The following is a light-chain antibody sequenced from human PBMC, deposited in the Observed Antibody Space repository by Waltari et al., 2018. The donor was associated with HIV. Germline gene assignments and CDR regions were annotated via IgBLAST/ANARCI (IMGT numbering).Light chain of an antibody. CDR3: CAYTGSTTYVI. CDR1: ISDFSGYNF. Sequence: QAAPPQPAVLAGSGGPAMTISCTGTISDFSGYNFVSWYQQPPGKAPKLMIDEASKRPSVVSNLFSGSKSGNTASLTISGLQAEDAADYYCCAYTGSTTYVIFGGGTKLTVL. J-gene: IGLJ2*01. CDR2: EAS. V-gene: IGLV2-23*01.